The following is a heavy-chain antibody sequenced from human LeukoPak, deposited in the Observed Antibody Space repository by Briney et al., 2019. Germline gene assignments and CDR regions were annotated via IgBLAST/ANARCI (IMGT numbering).Heavy chain of an antibody. J-gene: IGHJ4*02. CDR3: ARRSNYGGNYVDY. D-gene: IGHD4-23*01. CDR1: GGSISSYY. V-gene: IGHV4-59*08. CDR2: IYYSGNT. Sequence: SETLSLTCTVSGGSISSYYWSWIRQPPGKGLDWIGYIYYSGNTNYNPSLKSRVTISVDTSKNQFSLKLNSVTAADTAVYYCARRSNYGGNYVDYWGQGTLVTVSS.